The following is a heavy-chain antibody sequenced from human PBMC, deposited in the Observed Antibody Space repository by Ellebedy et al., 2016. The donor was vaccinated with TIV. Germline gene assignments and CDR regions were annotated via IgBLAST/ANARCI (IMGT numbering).Heavy chain of an antibody. CDR1: GFTFSSYA. J-gene: IGHJ4*02. D-gene: IGHD3-10*01. Sequence: GESLKISCAASGFTFSSYAMSWVRQAPGKGLEWVSAISGSGGSTYYADSAKGRFTISRDNSKNTLYLQVNSLRVEETAVYYCEKGHSYPSMVRGVIPPPWYWGQGTLITVSS. CDR3: EKGHSYPSMVRGVIPPPWY. CDR2: ISGSGGST. V-gene: IGHV3-23*01.